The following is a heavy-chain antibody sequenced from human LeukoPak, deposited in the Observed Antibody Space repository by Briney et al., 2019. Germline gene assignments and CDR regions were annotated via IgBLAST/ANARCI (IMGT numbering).Heavy chain of an antibody. CDR3: AKDYYSSTLGGFDY. V-gene: IGHV3-9*01. CDR1: GFTFDDYA. D-gene: IGHD6-13*01. CDR2: ISWNSNSI. J-gene: IGHJ4*02. Sequence: GGSLRLSCAASGFTFDDYAMHWARQAPGKGLEWVSGISWNSNSIGYADSVKGRFTISRDNAKNSLYLQMNSLRPEDTALYYCAKDYYSSTLGGFDYWGQGTLVTVSS.